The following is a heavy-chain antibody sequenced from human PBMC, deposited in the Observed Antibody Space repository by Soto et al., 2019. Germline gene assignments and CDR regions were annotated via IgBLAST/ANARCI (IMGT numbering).Heavy chain of an antibody. CDR2: ISYDGRNK. CDR3: VKDGSSGWPYFYDMDV. CDR1: GFTFSSYG. Sequence: HPGGSLRLSCAASGFTFSSYGMHWVRQAPGKGLEWVAVISYDGRNKNYADAVKGRFTISRDNSKNTLYLQMSSLRAEDTAVYYCVKDGSSGWPYFYDMDVWGQGTTVTVSS. V-gene: IGHV3-30*18. J-gene: IGHJ6*02. D-gene: IGHD6-19*01.